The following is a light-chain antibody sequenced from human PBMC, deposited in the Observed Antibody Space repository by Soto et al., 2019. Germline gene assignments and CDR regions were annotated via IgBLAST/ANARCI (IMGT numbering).Light chain of an antibody. V-gene: IGKV1-33*01. CDR3: QQNNSMLS. CDR2: DAS. Sequence: DIQMTQSPSSLSASVGDRVTIACQSSHDVSRNLNWFQQKPGEAPKLLIYDASNLERGVPSRFSASASGTDFTFTISSLQPDDVATYYCQQNNSMLSFGGGTEIELK. CDR1: HDVSRN. J-gene: IGKJ4*01.